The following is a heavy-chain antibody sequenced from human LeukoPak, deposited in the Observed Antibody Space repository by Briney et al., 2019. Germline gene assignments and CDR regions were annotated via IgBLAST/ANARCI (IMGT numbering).Heavy chain of an antibody. D-gene: IGHD3-22*01. Sequence: ASVKVSCKASGYTFSNYYIHWVRQAPGQGLEWMGIINPSGGSTRYAQKFQGRVTMTRDTSTSTVYMELSSLRSEDTAVYYCARDFFHRYYDSSGRAFDYWGQGTLVTVSS. CDR1: GYTFSNYY. V-gene: IGHV1-46*01. CDR2: INPSGGST. CDR3: ARDFFHRYYDSSGRAFDY. J-gene: IGHJ4*02.